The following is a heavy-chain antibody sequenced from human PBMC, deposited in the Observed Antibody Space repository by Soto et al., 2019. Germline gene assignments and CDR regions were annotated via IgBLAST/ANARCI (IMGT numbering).Heavy chain of an antibody. V-gene: IGHV4-39*01. J-gene: IGHJ5*02. D-gene: IGHD4-4*01. CDR1: GGPISSSSYY. CDR2: IYYSGST. Sequence: PSETLSLTCTVSGGPISSSSYYWGWIRQPPGKGLEWIGSIYYSGSTYYNPSLKSRVTISVDTSKNQFSLKLSSVTAADTAVYYCARRPNINTVKSPWLDPWGQGTLVTVSS. CDR3: ARRPNINTVKSPWLDP.